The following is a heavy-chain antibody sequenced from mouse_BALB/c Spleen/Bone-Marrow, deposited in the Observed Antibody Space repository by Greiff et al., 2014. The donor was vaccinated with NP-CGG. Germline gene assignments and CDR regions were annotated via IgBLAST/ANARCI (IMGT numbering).Heavy chain of an antibody. CDR2: INPSNGRT. Sequence: VQLQQSGAELVKPGASVKLSCKASGYTLTTYWMHWGKQRPGQGLEWIGEINPSNGRTNYNEKFKTKAKLTVDKSSNTAYMQLSRLTSEDSAVYYCARRGGLVSPSCIYAMDHWGQGTSVTVSS. J-gene: IGHJ4*01. D-gene: IGHD6-1*01. CDR1: GYTLTTYW. V-gene: IGHV1S81*02. CDR3: ARRGGLVSPSCIYAMDH.